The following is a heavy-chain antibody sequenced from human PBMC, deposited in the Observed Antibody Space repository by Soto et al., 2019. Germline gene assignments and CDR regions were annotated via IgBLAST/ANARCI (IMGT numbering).Heavy chain of an antibody. CDR3: ARSVFP. Sequence: SETMSHTCPVSDGSSSSGGSYWNWIRQHPGKGLEWIGYIYYIGSTYYNPSPKSRVTISLDTSKNQFSLKLSSVTAADQAVYYCARSVFPWGQGTLVTVSS. J-gene: IGHJ5*02. CDR1: DGSSSSGGSY. V-gene: IGHV4-31*03. CDR2: IYYIGST.